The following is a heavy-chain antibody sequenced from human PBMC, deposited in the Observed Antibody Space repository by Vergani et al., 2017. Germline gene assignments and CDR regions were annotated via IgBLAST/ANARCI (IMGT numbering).Heavy chain of an antibody. CDR3: VREGSYCGSTTCRKPSYVYYYDMDV. J-gene: IGHJ6*03. CDR2: IYYDGSKK. Sequence: QVQLVESGGGVVQPGRSLRLSCTSSGFTFSTYAMHWVRQAPGKGLEWVAIIYYDGSKKYYADSVKGRFTISRDNSRNTLDLLMSSLRAEDTSIYYCVREGSYCGSTTCRKPSYVYYYDMDVWGEGTTVTVSS. V-gene: IGHV3-33*01. D-gene: IGHD2-21*01. CDR1: GFTFSTYA.